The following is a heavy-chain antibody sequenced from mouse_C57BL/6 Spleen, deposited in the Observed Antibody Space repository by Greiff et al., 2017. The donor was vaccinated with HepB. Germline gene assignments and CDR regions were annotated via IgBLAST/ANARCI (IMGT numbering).Heavy chain of an antibody. V-gene: IGHV5-4*01. J-gene: IGHJ2*01. CDR1: GFTFSSYA. Sequence: DVQLVESGGGLVKPGGSLKLSCAASGFTFSSYAMSWVRQTPEKRLEWVATISDGGSYTYYPDNVKGRFTISRDNAKNNLYLQMSHLKSEDTAMYYCARGGPTIVTPFDYWGQGTTLTVSS. D-gene: IGHD2-5*01. CDR2: ISDGGSYT. CDR3: ARGGPTIVTPFDY.